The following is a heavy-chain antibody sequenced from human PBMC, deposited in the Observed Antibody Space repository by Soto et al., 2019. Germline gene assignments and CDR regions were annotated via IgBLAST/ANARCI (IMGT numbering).Heavy chain of an antibody. V-gene: IGHV1-58*01. J-gene: IGHJ4*02. CDR2: IVVGSGNT. CDR3: AAAGYDYVWGSYRYEFDY. Sequence: QMQLVQSGPEVKKPGTSVKVSCKASGFTFTSSAVQWVRQARGQRLEWIGWIVVGSGNTNYAQKFQERVTITRDMSTSTAYMELSSLRSEDTAVYYCAAAGYDYVWGSYRYEFDYWGQGTLVTVSS. D-gene: IGHD3-16*02. CDR1: GFTFTSSA.